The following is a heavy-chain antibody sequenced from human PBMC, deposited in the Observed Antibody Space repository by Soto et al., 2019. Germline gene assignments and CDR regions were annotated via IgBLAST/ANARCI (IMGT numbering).Heavy chain of an antibody. CDR2: ISNDGSKE. CDR1: GFAFSSYG. Sequence: QVRLVESGGGVVQPGRSLRLSCAASGFAFSSYGMHWVRQAPGKGLEWVAVISNDGSKEYYTDSVKGRFTISRDNSKNTQYLQMTSLRAEDTGVYYCTKDQGPYLPLVPWGQGIVVTVSS. V-gene: IGHV3-30*18. CDR3: TKDQGPYLPLVP. D-gene: IGHD3-10*01. J-gene: IGHJ5*02.